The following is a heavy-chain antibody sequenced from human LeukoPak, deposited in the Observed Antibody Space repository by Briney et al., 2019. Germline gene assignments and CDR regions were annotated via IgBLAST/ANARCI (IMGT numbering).Heavy chain of an antibody. D-gene: IGHD1-26*01. CDR2: ISSSSSYI. CDR1: GFTFSSYS. CDR3: AKVRGGTSGDGYFDH. Sequence: GGSLRLSCAASGFTFSSYSMNWVRQAPGKGLEWVSSISSSSSYIYYADSVKGRFTISRDNAKNSLYLQMNSLRVEDTAVYYCAKVRGGTSGDGYFDHWGQGTLVTVSS. V-gene: IGHV3-21*01. J-gene: IGHJ4*02.